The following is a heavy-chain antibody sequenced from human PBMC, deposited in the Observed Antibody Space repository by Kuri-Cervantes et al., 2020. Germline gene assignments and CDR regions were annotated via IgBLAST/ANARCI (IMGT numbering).Heavy chain of an antibody. J-gene: IGHJ4*02. D-gene: IGHD3-3*01. CDR2: IYYSGST. Sequence: ESLKISCTVSGGSVSSGGYYWSWIRQHPGKGLEWIGSIYYSGSTYYNPSLKSRVTISVDTSKNQFSLKLSSVTAADTAVYYCASSPPNDFWSGYYLYYFDYWGQGTLVTVSS. CDR3: ASSPPNDFWSGYYLYYFDY. V-gene: IGHV4-39*01. CDR1: GGSVSSGGYY.